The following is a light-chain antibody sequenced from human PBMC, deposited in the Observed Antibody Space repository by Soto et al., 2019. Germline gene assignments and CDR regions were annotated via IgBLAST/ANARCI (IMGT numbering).Light chain of an antibody. V-gene: IGKV3-15*01. CDR3: QQYSNGPPWT. CDR1: QSVGRS. J-gene: IGKJ1*01. CDR2: DTS. Sequence: EIVLTQSPATLPVSPGETATLFCRASQSVGRSLAWYQQRPGQAPRLLIYDTSTRAFGLPTRFSGSGSGTEFTLTISSLQSEDSAVYHCQQYSNGPPWTFGHGTKVEVK.